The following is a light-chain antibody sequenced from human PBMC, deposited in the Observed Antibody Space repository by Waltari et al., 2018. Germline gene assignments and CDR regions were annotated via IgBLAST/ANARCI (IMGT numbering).Light chain of an antibody. V-gene: IGLV2-14*01. Sequence: QSALTQPASVSGSPGQSITISCTGTTRDVGRSNYVSCYQCHPGKAPELIIYGVTNRPSGVSDRFSGSKSGNTASLSISGLQPEDEADYYCSSYTSIKTPYVVFGGGTKVTVL. J-gene: IGLJ2*01. CDR3: SSYTSIKTPYVV. CDR2: GVT. CDR1: TRDVGRSNY.